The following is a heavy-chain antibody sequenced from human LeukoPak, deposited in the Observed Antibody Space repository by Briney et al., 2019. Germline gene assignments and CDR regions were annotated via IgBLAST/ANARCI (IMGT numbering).Heavy chain of an antibody. CDR1: GDSLSNYY. CDR3: ARDRDRDTGGYYYHMDV. D-gene: IGHD2-8*02. CDR2: IYYSGST. Sequence: PSETLSLTCTLSGDSLSNYYWNWIRPTPGQGLEWIGYIYYSGSTLYNPSLKSRVTISVDKSKNQISLLMNSVTAADTAVYYCARDRDRDTGGYYYHMDVWGKGTTVSVS. J-gene: IGHJ6*03. V-gene: IGHV4-59*01.